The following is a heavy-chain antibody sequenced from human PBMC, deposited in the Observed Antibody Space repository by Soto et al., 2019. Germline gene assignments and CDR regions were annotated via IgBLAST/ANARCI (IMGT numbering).Heavy chain of an antibody. CDR3: ARGPGGPDGPGDY. V-gene: IGHV1-3*01. Sequence: QVQLVQSGAEVKKPGASVKVSCKASGYTFTSYAMHWVRQAPGHRLEWMGWINAGNGNTKYSQKFQGRVTITRDTSASTVYMELSNLRSEDTAVYYCARGPGGPDGPGDYWGKGTLVTVSS. CDR2: INAGNGNT. J-gene: IGHJ4*02. D-gene: IGHD2-15*01. CDR1: GYTFTSYA.